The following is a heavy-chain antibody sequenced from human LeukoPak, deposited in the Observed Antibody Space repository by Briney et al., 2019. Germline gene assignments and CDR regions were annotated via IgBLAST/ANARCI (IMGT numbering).Heavy chain of an antibody. J-gene: IGHJ4*02. Sequence: GGSLRLSCAVSGITLGNYGMSWVRQAPGKGLEWVAGISDSGGSTNYADSVKGRFTISRDNAKNTLYRQMNSLRAEDTAVYFCAKRGVVIRVILVGFHKQAYYFDSWGQGALVTVSS. CDR1: GITLGNYG. V-gene: IGHV3-23*01. CDR3: AKRGVVIRVILVGFHKQAYYFDS. CDR2: ISDSGGST. D-gene: IGHD3-10*01.